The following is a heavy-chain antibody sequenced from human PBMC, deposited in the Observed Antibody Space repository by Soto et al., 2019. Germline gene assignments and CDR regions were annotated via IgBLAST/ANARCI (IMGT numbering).Heavy chain of an antibody. Sequence: GGSLRLSCAASGFSLSDYYMDWVRQPPGKGLEWIGRSRNKPRGYTKEYAASVKGRFTISRDDSNNLLFLQMNSLITEDTAVYYCSRATDHNQHYSMAVWGKGTTVTVSS. D-gene: IGHD6-13*01. CDR1: GFSLSDYY. J-gene: IGHJ6*03. CDR3: SRATDHNQHYSMAV. CDR2: SRNKPRGYTK. V-gene: IGHV3-72*01.